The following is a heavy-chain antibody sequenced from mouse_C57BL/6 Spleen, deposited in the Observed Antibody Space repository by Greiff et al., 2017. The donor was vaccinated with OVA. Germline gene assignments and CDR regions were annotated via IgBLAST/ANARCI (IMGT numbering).Heavy chain of an antibody. Sequence: EVKVVESGGGLVQSGRSLRLSCATSGFTFSDFYMEWVRQAPGKGLEWIAASRNKANDYTTEYSASVKGRFIVSRDTSQSILYLQMNALRAEDTAIYYCARDGWGNYAMDYWGQGTSVTVSS. CDR1: GFTFSDFY. J-gene: IGHJ4*01. V-gene: IGHV7-1*01. CDR3: ARDGWGNYAMDY. D-gene: IGHD1-1*02. CDR2: SRNKANDYTT.